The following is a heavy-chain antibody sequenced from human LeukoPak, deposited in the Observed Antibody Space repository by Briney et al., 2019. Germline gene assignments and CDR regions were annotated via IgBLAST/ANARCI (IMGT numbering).Heavy chain of an antibody. V-gene: IGHV4-59*01. CDR2: IYSSGST. Sequence: SETLSLTCTVSGGSINTYYWSWIRQPPGKGLQWIAYIYSSGSTHYNPSLKSRVTISVDTSTNQFSLKLSSVTAADTAVYYCARGRKGEPRDFDYWGQGTLVTVSS. D-gene: IGHD3-16*01. CDR3: ARGRKGEPRDFDY. J-gene: IGHJ4*02. CDR1: GGSINTYY.